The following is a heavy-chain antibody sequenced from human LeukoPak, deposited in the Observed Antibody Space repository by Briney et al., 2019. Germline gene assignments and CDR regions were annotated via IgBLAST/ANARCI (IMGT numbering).Heavy chain of an antibody. CDR2: INPNSGGT. CDR3: ASHKYSSSWYWFDP. D-gene: IGHD6-13*01. J-gene: IGHJ5*02. V-gene: IGHV1-2*02. CDR1: GYTFTGYY. Sequence: ASVKVSCKASGYTFTGYYMHWVRQAPGQGLEWMGWINPNSGGTNYGRVTMTSDTSISTAYMELSRLRSDDTAVYYCASHKYSSSWYWFDPWGQGTLVTVSS.